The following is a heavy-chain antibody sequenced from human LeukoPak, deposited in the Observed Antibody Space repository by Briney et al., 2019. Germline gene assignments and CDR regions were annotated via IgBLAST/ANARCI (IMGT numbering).Heavy chain of an antibody. V-gene: IGHV4-34*01. Sequence: SETLSLTCAVYGGSFSGYYWSWIRQPPGKGLEWIGEINHSGSTNYDPSLKSRVTISVDTSKNQFSLKLSSVTAADTAVYYCARGRKDIVVVPAALFDYWGQGTLVTVSS. CDR2: INHSGST. D-gene: IGHD2-2*01. CDR3: ARGRKDIVVVPAALFDY. CDR1: GGSFSGYY. J-gene: IGHJ4*02.